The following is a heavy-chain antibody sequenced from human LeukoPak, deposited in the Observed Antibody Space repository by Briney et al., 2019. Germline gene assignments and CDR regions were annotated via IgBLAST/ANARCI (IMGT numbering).Heavy chain of an antibody. CDR3: ARDYCSSTSCYFDY. CDR1: GGSISSGSYY. V-gene: IGHV4-61*02. J-gene: IGHJ4*02. D-gene: IGHD2-2*01. CDR2: IYTSGST. Sequence: KPSQTLSPTCTVSGGSISSGSYYWSWIRQPAGKGLEWIGRIYTSGSTNYNPSLKSRVTISVDTSKNQFSLKLSSVTAADTAVYYCARDYCSSTSCYFDYWGQGTLVTVSS.